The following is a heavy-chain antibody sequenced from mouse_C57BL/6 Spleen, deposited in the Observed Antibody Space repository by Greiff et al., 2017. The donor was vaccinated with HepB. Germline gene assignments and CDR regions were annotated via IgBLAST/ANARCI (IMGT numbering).Heavy chain of an antibody. Sequence: EVKLVESGAELVKPGASVKLSCTASGFNIKDYYMHWVKQRTEQGLEWIGRIDPEDGETKYAPKFQGKATITADTSSNTADLQLSSLTSEDTAVYYCARGEVTTYFDYWGQGTTLTVSS. D-gene: IGHD2-2*01. CDR3: ARGEVTTYFDY. CDR1: GFNIKDYY. CDR2: IDPEDGET. J-gene: IGHJ2*01. V-gene: IGHV14-2*01.